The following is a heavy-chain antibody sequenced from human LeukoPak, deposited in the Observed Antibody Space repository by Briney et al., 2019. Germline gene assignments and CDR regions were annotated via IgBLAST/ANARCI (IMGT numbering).Heavy chain of an antibody. V-gene: IGHV1-18*01. CDR3: ARTYYSYDSSGPLDY. Sequence: GASVKVSCKASGYTFTSYGISWGRQAPGQGLEWMGWISAYNGNTKYAQKLQGRVTMTTDTSTSTAYMELRSLRSDDTAVYYCARTYYSYDSSGPLDYWGQGTLVTVSS. J-gene: IGHJ4*02. D-gene: IGHD3-22*01. CDR2: ISAYNGNT. CDR1: GYTFTSYG.